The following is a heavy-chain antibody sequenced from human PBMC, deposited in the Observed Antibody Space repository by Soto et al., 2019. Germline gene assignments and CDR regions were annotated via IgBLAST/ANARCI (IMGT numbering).Heavy chain of an antibody. CDR3: AKVPESGPRGGFEM. CDR2: TSGSGGGT. V-gene: IGHV3-23*01. D-gene: IGHD2-15*01. J-gene: IGHJ3*02. Sequence: TSGSGGGTYYADSVRGRFTISRDKSKNTRYLQMNSLRAEDTAVYYCAKVPESGPRGGFEMWGQGTMVTVSS.